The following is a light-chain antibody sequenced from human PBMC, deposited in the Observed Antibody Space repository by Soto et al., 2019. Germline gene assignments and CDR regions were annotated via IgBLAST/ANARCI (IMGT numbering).Light chain of an antibody. CDR3: QQSSTTPWT. V-gene: IGKV1-39*01. CDR2: AAS. CDR1: QTISNY. J-gene: IGKJ1*01. Sequence: DIQMTQSPSSLSASVGDRVTITGRASQTISNYLNWYQQKPVKAPKLLIYAASNLQSGVPSRFIGSGSGTDFTLTINSLQPEDFATYYCQQSSTTPWTFGQGTKVEIK.